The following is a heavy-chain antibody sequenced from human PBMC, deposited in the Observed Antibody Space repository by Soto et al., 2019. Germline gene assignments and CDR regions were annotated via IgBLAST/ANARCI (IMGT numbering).Heavy chain of an antibody. J-gene: IGHJ5*02. CDR1: GASISGCY. CDR2: IYATGTT. V-gene: IGHV4-4*07. Sequence: SETLSLTCTVSGASISGCYWSWIRKSAGKGLEWIGRIYATGTTDYNPSLKSRVMMSVDTSKKQFSLKLRSVTAADTAVYYCVRDGTKTLRDWFDPWGQGISVTVSS. CDR3: VRDGTKTLRDWFDP. D-gene: IGHD1-1*01.